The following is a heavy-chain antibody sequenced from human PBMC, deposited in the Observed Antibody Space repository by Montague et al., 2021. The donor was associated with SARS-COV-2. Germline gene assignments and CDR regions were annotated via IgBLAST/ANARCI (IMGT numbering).Heavy chain of an antibody. J-gene: IGHJ4*02. CDR3: ARAQNFGFIANCVNYLDL. CDR1: GGSTSNYY. CDR2: IFNNGSM. D-gene: IGHD2-15*01. V-gene: IGHV4-59*01. Sequence: SEILSLTCSVSGGSTSNYYWTWIRQSQGKGMQWNGYIFNNGSMKTNPSLTSRVPISLNTSKNHFSLRLSALTAADTARYYCARAQNFGFIANCVNYLDLWGLGALVTVSS.